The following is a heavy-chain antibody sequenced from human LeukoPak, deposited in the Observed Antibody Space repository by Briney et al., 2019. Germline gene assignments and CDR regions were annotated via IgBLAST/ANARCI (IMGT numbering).Heavy chain of an antibody. CDR3: ASGRDGYNYRKIGLDY. J-gene: IGHJ4*02. D-gene: IGHD5-24*01. V-gene: IGHV1-18*01. Sequence: ASVKVSCKASGYTFTSYGISWVRQAPGQGLEWMGWISAYNGNTNYAQKLQGRVTMTTDTSTSTAYMELRSLRSDDTAVYYCASGRDGYNYRKIGLDYWGQGTLVTVSS. CDR2: ISAYNGNT. CDR1: GYTFTSYG.